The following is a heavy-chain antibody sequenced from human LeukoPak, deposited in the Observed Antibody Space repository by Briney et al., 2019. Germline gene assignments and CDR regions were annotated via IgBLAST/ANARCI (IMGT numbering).Heavy chain of an antibody. V-gene: IGHV3-33*06. CDR2: IWSDGSRK. J-gene: IGHJ5*01. CDR1: GFTFTNFA. Sequence: GGSLRLYCAASGFTFTNFAMHWVRQAPGKGLVWVAVIWSDGSRKEYIDSVKDRFTVSRDNSKNTLYLQMNSLRAEDTALYFCAKDLGVLRSGERHPDNWFDSWGQGTLVTVSS. D-gene: IGHD1-1*01. CDR3: AKDLGVLRSGERHPDNWFDS.